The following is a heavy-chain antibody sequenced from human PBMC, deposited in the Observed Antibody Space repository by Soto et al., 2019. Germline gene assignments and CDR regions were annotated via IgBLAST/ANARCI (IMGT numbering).Heavy chain of an antibody. D-gene: IGHD1-1*01. V-gene: IGHV3-48*02. CDR3: ARSLVRNAWFDY. J-gene: IGHJ4*02. Sequence: EVQLVESGGGLVQPGGSLRLSCAASGFTFSSYGMNWVRQAPGKGLEWVSYISSSTTIYYADSVKGRFTISRDNAKNSLYLQMNSLRDEDTAVYYCARSLVRNAWFDYLGQGTLLTVSS. CDR1: GFTFSSYG. CDR2: ISSSTTI.